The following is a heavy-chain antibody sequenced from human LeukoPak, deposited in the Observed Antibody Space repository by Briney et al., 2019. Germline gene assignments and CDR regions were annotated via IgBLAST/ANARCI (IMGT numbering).Heavy chain of an antibody. J-gene: IGHJ6*03. CDR1: GYTFTGYY. D-gene: IGHD5-12*01. V-gene: IGHV1-2*06. CDR2: INPNSGGT. CDR3: ARVWVESGYLDPNLPRKRYYYYYMDV. Sequence: ASVKVSCKXSGYTFTGYYMHWVRQAPGQGLEWMGRINPNSGGTNYSQKFQGRVTMTRDTSISTAYMELSRLRSDDTAVYYCARVWVESGYLDPNLPRKRYYYYYMDVWGKGTTVTVSS.